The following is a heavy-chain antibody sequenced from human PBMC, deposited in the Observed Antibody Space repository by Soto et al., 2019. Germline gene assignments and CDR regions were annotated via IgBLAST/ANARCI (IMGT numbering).Heavy chain of an antibody. CDR1: GFTFRSYS. Sequence: EVQLAESGGGLEQPGGSLRLSCIASGFTFRSYSMNWVRQAPGKGLEWVSFISISSSNIYYADSVKGRFTISRDDAKNSLFLQMSSLRDEDTSVYYCATTSEQWLDAHYVMDVWGQGTTVTVSS. J-gene: IGHJ6*02. V-gene: IGHV3-48*02. D-gene: IGHD6-19*01. CDR2: ISISSSNI. CDR3: ATTSEQWLDAHYVMDV.